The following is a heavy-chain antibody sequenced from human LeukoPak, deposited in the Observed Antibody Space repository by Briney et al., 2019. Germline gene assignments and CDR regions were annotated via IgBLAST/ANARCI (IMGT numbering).Heavy chain of an antibody. CDR1: GYTFTSYG. J-gene: IGHJ3*02. CDR3: ARDLQHMITFGETNAFDI. Sequence: ASVKVSCKASGYTFTSYGISWVRQAPGQGLEWMGWISAYNGNTNYPQKLQGRVTMTTDTSTSTAYMELRSLRSDDTAVYYCARDLQHMITFGETNAFDIWGQGTMVTVSS. D-gene: IGHD3-16*01. V-gene: IGHV1-18*01. CDR2: ISAYNGNT.